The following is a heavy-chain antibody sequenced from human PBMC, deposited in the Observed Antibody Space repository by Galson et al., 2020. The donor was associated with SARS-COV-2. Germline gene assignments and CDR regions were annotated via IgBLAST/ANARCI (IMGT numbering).Heavy chain of an antibody. V-gene: IGHV3-30*04. D-gene: IGHD3-10*01. J-gene: IGHJ3*02. CDR3: VRDYRSQLLWFGELLYPHAFDS. CDR2: ISYDGSNK. CDR1: GFTFSSYA. Sequence: GESLRLFCSASGFTFSSYAMHSVRQAPGKGLEWVAVISYDGSNKYYADSVKGRFTISRDNSKNTLYLQMNSLRAEDTAVYYCVRDYRSQLLWFGELLYPHAFDSWGQGTMVTVSS.